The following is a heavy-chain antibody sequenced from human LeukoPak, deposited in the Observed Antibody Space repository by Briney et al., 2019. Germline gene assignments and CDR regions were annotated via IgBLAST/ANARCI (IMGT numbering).Heavy chain of an antibody. V-gene: IGHV3-30*04. CDR1: GFTFGSYA. CDR2: ISYDGSNK. CDR3: ARDHEFDWLSLPDY. D-gene: IGHD3-9*01. J-gene: IGHJ4*02. Sequence: PGRSLRLSCAASGFTFGSYAMHWVRQAPGKGLEWVAVISYDGSNKYYADSVKGRFTISRDNSKNTLYLQMNSLRAEDTAVYYCARDHEFDWLSLPDYWGQGTLVTVSS.